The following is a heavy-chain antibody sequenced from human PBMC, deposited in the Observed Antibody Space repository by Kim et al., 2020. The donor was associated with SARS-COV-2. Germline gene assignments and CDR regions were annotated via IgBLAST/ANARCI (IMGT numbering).Heavy chain of an antibody. D-gene: IGHD1-26*01. Sequence: GGSLRLSCAASGFTFSSYAMSWVRQAPGKGLEWVSAISGSGGSTYYADSVKGRFTISRDNSKNTLYLQMNSLRAEDTAVYYCAKRGPASGSYGGGYYYYGMDVWGQGTTVTVSS. CDR1: GFTFSSYA. CDR3: AKRGPASGSYGGGYYYYGMDV. V-gene: IGHV3-23*01. J-gene: IGHJ6*02. CDR2: ISGSGGST.